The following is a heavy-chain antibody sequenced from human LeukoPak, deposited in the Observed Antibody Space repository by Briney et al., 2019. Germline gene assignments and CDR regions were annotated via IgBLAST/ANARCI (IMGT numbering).Heavy chain of an antibody. V-gene: IGHV1-18*01. Sequence: ASVKVSCKASGYTFTGYGISWVRQAPGQGLEWMGWISAYNGNTNYAQKLQGRVTMTTDTSTSTAYMELRSLRSDDTAVYYCARDFHYYDSSGYYHAPFDYWGQGTLVTVSS. D-gene: IGHD3-22*01. CDR3: ARDFHYYDSSGYYHAPFDY. CDR2: ISAYNGNT. CDR1: GYTFTGYG. J-gene: IGHJ4*02.